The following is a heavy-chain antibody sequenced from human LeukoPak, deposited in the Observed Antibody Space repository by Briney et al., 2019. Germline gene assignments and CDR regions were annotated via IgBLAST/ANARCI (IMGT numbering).Heavy chain of an antibody. CDR3: ARDPERAPGDMDV. J-gene: IGHJ6*03. CDR1: GFTFSSYS. D-gene: IGHD1-1*01. CDR2: ISSSSSYI. V-gene: IGHV3-21*01. Sequence: GGSLRLSCAASGFTFSSYSMNWVRQAPGKGLEWVSSISSSSSYIHYADSVKGRFTISRDNAKNSLYLQMNSLRAEDTAVYYCARDPERAPGDMDVWGKGTTVTVSS.